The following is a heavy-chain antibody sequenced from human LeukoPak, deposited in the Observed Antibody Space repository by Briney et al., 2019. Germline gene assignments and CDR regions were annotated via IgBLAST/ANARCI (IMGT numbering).Heavy chain of an antibody. J-gene: IGHJ4*02. CDR3: VGGDRNGWYFNY. CDR2: INWDGGST. Sequence: PGGSLRLSCAASGFTFSSYSMNWVRQAPGKGLEWVSGINWDGGSTGYADSVKGRFTISRDNTKNSLHLQMNSLRAEDTALYLCVGGDRNGWYFNYWGQGTLVTVSS. V-gene: IGHV3-20*01. CDR1: GFTFSSYS. D-gene: IGHD6-19*01.